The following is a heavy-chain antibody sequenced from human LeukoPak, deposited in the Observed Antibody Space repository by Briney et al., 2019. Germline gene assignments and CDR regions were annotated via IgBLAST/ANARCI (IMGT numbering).Heavy chain of an antibody. D-gene: IGHD4-11*01. CDR2: INDSGST. J-gene: IGHJ4*02. CDR3: ARGGLNSNYFDS. V-gene: IGHV4-34*01. CDR1: GGSFSGYY. Sequence: SETLSLTCAVYGGSFSGYYWSWIRQPPGKGLEWIGEINDSGSTKYIPSLKRRVTISVDTSKKQFSLKVNSVTAADTAVYYCARGGLNSNYFDSWGQGTLVTVSS.